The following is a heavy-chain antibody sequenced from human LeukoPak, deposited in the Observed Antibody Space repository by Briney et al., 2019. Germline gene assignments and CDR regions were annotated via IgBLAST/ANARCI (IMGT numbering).Heavy chain of an antibody. CDR2: IYYSGST. CDR1: GVSISSSSYY. J-gene: IGHJ3*01. CDR3: ASLRKRGGAFDL. Sequence: SETLSLTCTVSGVSISSSSYYWGWIRQPPGKGLEWIGSIYYSGSTYYNPSLKSRVTILIDTSKNQFSLRLRSVTAADTAVYYCASLRKRGGAFDLWGQGTVVTVSS. V-gene: IGHV4-39*07.